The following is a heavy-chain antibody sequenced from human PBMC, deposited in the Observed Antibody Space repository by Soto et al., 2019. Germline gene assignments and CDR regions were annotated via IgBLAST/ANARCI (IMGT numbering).Heavy chain of an antibody. CDR2: INHSGST. J-gene: IGHJ4*02. CDR1: GGSFSGYY. Sequence: QVQLQQWGAGLLKPSETLSLTCAVYGGSFSGYYWSWIGQPPGKGLEWIGEINHSGSTNYNPSLKSRVTTSVDTSKNQFSLKLSSVTAADTAVYYCARAYGISDYWGQGTLVTVSS. CDR3: ARAYGISDY. D-gene: IGHD1-26*01. V-gene: IGHV4-34*01.